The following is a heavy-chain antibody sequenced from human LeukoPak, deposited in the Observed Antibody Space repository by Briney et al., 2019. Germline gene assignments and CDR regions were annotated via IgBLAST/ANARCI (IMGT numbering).Heavy chain of an antibody. V-gene: IGHV3-21*05. CDR1: GFTFSSYW. CDR2: ISPSGTDI. CDR3: SRDPRNLDY. Sequence: PGGPLRLSCAASGFTFSSYWMSWVRQAPGKGLESVSYISPSGTDISYADSVKGRSTISRDNAKNSLYLQMNSLRAEDTAVYYCSRDPRNLDYWGQGTLVTVSS. D-gene: IGHD1-14*01. J-gene: IGHJ4*02.